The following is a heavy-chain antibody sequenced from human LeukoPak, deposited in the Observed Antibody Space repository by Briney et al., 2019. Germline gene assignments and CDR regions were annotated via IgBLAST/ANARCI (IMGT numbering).Heavy chain of an antibody. D-gene: IGHD3-22*01. J-gene: IGHJ4*02. V-gene: IGHV4-59*01. Sequence: SETLSLTCTVSVGFISSYYWSWIRQPPGKELEWIGYIYYSGSTNYNPSLKSRVTISVDTSKNQFSMKLSSVNAADTAVYYCASTYYYDSSGYYYWGQGTLVTVSS. CDR2: IYYSGST. CDR3: ASTYYYDSSGYYY. CDR1: VGFISSYY.